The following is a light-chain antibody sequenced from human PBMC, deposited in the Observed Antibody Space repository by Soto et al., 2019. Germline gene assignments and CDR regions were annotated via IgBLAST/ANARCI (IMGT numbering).Light chain of an antibody. CDR2: RAS. Sequence: EVVMAQSPATLSVSPGERATLSCRASLSIGNNIAGYQQKPGQAPRLLIPRASTRATGVPVRFSGGGSGTEFTLTISRLQSEDCAVYYCQQYNNWPLTFGQGTKVEIK. V-gene: IGKV3-15*01. J-gene: IGKJ1*01. CDR3: QQYNNWPLT. CDR1: LSIGNN.